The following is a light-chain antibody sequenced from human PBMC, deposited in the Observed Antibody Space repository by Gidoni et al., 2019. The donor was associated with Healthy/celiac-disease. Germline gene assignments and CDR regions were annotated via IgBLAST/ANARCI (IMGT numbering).Light chain of an antibody. V-gene: IGKV1-9*01. J-gene: IGKJ4*01. CDR1: QGISSY. CDR3: QQLNS. CDR2: AAS. Sequence: DIQLTQSPSFLSASVGDRVTITCRASQGISSYLAWYQQKPGKAPKLLIYAASTLQSGVPSRFSGSGSGTEFTLTISSLQPEDFATYYCQQLNSFGGXTKVEIK.